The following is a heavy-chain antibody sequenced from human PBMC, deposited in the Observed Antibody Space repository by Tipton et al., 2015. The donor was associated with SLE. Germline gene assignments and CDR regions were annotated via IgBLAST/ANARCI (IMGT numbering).Heavy chain of an antibody. CDR3: ATTVTTTPSYGAFDI. CDR1: GYSISNAYY. J-gene: IGHJ3*02. V-gene: IGHV4-38-2*02. CDR2: LYHSGSA. Sequence: TLSLTCNVSGYSISNAYYWGWFRQPPGKGLEWIGSLYHSGSAFYNPSIKSRVTISLDTSKSQFSLRLTSITAADTAMYYCATTVTTTPSYGAFDIWGQGTMVTASS. D-gene: IGHD4-17*01.